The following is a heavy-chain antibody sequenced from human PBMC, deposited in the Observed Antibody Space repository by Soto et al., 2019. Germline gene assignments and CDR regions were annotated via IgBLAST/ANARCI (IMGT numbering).Heavy chain of an antibody. Sequence: EVQLLESGGGLVQSGGSRRLSCAASGYIFTKYAMIWVRQAPGKGLDWVSGISRSGGSTYYADSVKGRFTISRDNSKNTLYLQMNSLRAEDTARYYCAKGSGEVPTNWFDPWGQGTLVTVSS. D-gene: IGHD3-3*01. J-gene: IGHJ5*02. CDR3: AKGSGEVPTNWFDP. V-gene: IGHV3-23*01. CDR1: GYIFTKYA. CDR2: ISRSGGST.